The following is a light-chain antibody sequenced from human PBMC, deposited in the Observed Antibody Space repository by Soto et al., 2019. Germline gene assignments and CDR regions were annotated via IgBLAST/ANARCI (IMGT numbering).Light chain of an antibody. Sequence: EIVMTQSPATLSVSPGERSTLSCRASQSVTSHLAWYQQKPGQAPRLLIYGASTRATGVPARFSGSGSGTEFTLTINRLEPEDFAVYYCQQYRNTPITFGQGTRREIK. J-gene: IGKJ5*01. CDR3: QQYRNTPIT. CDR1: QSVTSH. V-gene: IGKV3-15*01. CDR2: GAS.